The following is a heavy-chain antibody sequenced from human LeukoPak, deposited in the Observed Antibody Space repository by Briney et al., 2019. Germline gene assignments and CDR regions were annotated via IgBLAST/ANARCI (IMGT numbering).Heavy chain of an antibody. Sequence: GGSLRLSCAASGFTFSSYGMHCVRQAPGKGLEWVAFIRYDGSNKYYAGSVKGRFTISRDNSKNTLYLQMNSLRAEDTAVYYCAKYALGYCSSTSCQNYYYYYMDVWGKGTTVTVSS. D-gene: IGHD2-2*01. CDR3: AKYALGYCSSTSCQNYYYYYMDV. CDR2: IRYDGSNK. J-gene: IGHJ6*03. CDR1: GFTFSSYG. V-gene: IGHV3-30*02.